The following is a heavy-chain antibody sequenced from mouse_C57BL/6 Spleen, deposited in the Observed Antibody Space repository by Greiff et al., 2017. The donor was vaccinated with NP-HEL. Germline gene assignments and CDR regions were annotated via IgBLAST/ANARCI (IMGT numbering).Heavy chain of an antibody. D-gene: IGHD1-1*01. CDR1: GYTFTSYW. Sequence: QVQLQQPGAELVRPGSSVKLSCKASGYTFTSYWMDWVKQRPGQGLEWIGMIHPNSGSTNYNEKFKSKATLTVDKSSSTAYMQLSSLTSEDSAVYYCARRIYYYGLDYWGQGTTLTVSS. CDR3: ARRIYYYGLDY. V-gene: IGHV1-64*01. J-gene: IGHJ2*01. CDR2: IHPNSGST.